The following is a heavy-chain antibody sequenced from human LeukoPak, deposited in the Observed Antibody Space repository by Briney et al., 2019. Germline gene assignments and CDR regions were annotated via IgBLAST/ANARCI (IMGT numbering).Heavy chain of an antibody. CDR3: ARDWTNNWFDP. CDR2: IYYSGST. J-gene: IGHJ5*02. V-gene: IGHV4-59*01. Sequence: SETLSLTCTVSGGSISSYYWSWIRQPPGKGLEWIGYIYYSGSTNYNPSLKSRVTISVDTSKNQFSLKLSSVTAAVTAVYYCARDWTNNWFDPWGQGTLVTVSS. CDR1: GGSISSYY. D-gene: IGHD2-8*01.